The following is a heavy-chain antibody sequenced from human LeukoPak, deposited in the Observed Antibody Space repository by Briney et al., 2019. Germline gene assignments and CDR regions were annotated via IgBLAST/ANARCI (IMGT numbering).Heavy chain of an antibody. CDR3: AGGGLRFLEWSAAYYYYGMDV. J-gene: IGHJ6*02. D-gene: IGHD3-3*01. CDR1: GGSISSGGYY. CDR2: IYYSGST. Sequence: SETLSLTCTISGGSISSGGYYWSWIRQHPGKGLEWIGYIYYSGSTYYNPSLKSRVTISVDTSKNQFSLKLSSVTAADTAVYYCAGGGLRFLEWSAAYYYYGMDVWGQGTTVTVSS. V-gene: IGHV4-31*03.